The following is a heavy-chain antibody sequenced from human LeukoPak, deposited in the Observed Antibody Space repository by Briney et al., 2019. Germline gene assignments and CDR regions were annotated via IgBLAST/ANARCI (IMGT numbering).Heavy chain of an antibody. CDR3: ARDTGSTTVVTLGWFDP. J-gene: IGHJ5*02. CDR2: IIPIFGTA. Sequence: ASVKVSCKASGGTFSSYAISWVRQAPGQGLEWMGGIIPIFGTANYAQKFQGRVTITADESTSTAYMELSSLRSEDTAVYYCARDTGSTTVVTLGWFDPWGQGTLVTVSS. CDR1: GGTFSSYA. V-gene: IGHV1-69*13. D-gene: IGHD4-23*01.